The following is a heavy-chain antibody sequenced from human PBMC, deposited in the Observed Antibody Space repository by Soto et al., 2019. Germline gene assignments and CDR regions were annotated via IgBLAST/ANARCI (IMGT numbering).Heavy chain of an antibody. J-gene: IGHJ4*02. Sequence: SGPTLVNPTQTLTLTCTFSGFSLSTSGVGVGWIRQPPGKAREWLALIYWNDDKKYSPSLKSRLGITKDTFRNQVVLTMTNVDTLETDTYYCERRRGYNWNNQAFDYWGQGALVTVSS. CDR3: ERRRGYNWNNQAFDY. V-gene: IGHV2-5*01. CDR2: IYWNDDK. D-gene: IGHD1-20*01. CDR1: GFSLSTSGVG.